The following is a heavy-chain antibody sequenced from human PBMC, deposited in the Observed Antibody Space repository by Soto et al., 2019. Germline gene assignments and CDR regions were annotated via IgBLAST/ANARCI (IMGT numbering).Heavy chain of an antibody. V-gene: IGHV4-59*01. CDR2: IYYSGST. Sequence: QVQLQESGPGLVKPSETLSLTCTVSGGSISSYYWSWIRQPPGKGLEWIGYIYYSGSTNYNPSLKSRVTISVDTSKNQFSLKLSSVTAADTAVYYCAGATRGAFDIWGQGTMVTVSS. D-gene: IGHD5-12*01. CDR1: GGSISSYY. CDR3: AGATRGAFDI. J-gene: IGHJ3*02.